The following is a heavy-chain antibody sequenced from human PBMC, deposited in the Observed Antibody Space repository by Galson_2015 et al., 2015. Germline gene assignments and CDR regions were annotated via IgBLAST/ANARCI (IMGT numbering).Heavy chain of an antibody. CDR1: GYSFTSYW. Sequence: QSGAEVKKPGESLKISCKGSGYSFTSYWTGWVRQMPGKGLEWMGIIYPGDSDTNYSPSFQGHVTISADKSISTAYLQWSSLKASDTAMYYCARSRPDYDILTGYPQYYFDYWGQGTLVTVSS. CDR3: ARSRPDYDILTGYPQYYFDY. V-gene: IGHV5-51*01. CDR2: IYPGDSDT. D-gene: IGHD3-9*01. J-gene: IGHJ4*02.